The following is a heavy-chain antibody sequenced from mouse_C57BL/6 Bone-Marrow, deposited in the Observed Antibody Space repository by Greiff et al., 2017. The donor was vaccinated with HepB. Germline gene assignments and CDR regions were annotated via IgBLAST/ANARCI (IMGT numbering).Heavy chain of an antibody. Sequence: VKLEESGPGLVAPSQSLSITCTVSGFSLTSYGVHWVRQPPGKGLEWLVVIWSDGSTTYNSALKSRLSISKDNSKSQVFLKMNSLQTDDTAMYYCARHYDYDGYYAMDYWGQGTSVTVSS. CDR2: IWSDGST. CDR3: ARHYDYDGYYAMDY. D-gene: IGHD2-4*01. J-gene: IGHJ4*01. CDR1: GFSLTSYG. V-gene: IGHV2-6-1*01.